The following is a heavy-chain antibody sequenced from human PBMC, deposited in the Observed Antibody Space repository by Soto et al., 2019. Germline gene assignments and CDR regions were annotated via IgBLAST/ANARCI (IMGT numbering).Heavy chain of an antibody. J-gene: IGHJ4*02. CDR3: ARNGGGLAY. D-gene: IGHD3-16*01. V-gene: IGHV3-23*01. CDR2: IRFSSGAT. CDR1: GFTFNNND. Sequence: EVRLLESGGGLVQPGGSLRLSCAASGFTFNNNDMIWVRQAPGKGLEWVSGIRFSSGATYYTDFVKGRFTISGDYSKNTLYLEMKSLGVEDTAVYYCARNGGGLAYWGQGTLVTVSS.